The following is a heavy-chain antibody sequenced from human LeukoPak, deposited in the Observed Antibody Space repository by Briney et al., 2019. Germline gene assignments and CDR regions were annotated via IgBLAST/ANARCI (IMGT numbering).Heavy chain of an antibody. CDR3: ARGSGRSSSWYGVFWFDP. Sequence: PSETLSLTCTVSGGSISSGSYYWSWIRQPAGKGLEWIGRIYTSGSTNYNPSLKSRVTISVDTSKNQFSLKLSSVTAADTAVYYCARGSGRSSSWYGVFWFDPWGQGTLVTVSS. D-gene: IGHD6-13*01. CDR1: GGSISSGSYY. V-gene: IGHV4-61*02. CDR2: IYTSGST. J-gene: IGHJ5*02.